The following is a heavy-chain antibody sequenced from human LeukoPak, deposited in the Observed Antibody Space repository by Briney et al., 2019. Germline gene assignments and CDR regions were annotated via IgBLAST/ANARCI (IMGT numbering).Heavy chain of an antibody. CDR1: GGSFSGYY. J-gene: IGHJ4*02. V-gene: IGHV4-34*01. D-gene: IGHD3-22*01. CDR2: INHSGST. CDR3: AREKYDSSGYYFYD. Sequence: SETLSLTCAVYGGSFSGYYWSWIRQPPGKGLEWIGEINHSGSTNYNPSLKSRVTISVDTSKNQFSLKLSSVTAADTAVYYCAREKYDSSGYYFYDWGQGTLVTVSS.